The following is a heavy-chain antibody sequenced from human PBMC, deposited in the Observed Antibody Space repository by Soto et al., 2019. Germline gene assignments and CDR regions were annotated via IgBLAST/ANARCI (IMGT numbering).Heavy chain of an antibody. D-gene: IGHD5-12*01. V-gene: IGHV3-21*01. CDR1: GVTVCRSR. Sequence: GVTVCRSRLSSDRQAPGKGLEWVSSISSSSSYIYYADSVKGRFTISRDNAKNSLYLQMNSLRAEDTAVYYCARDPTSPYSGYEYYFDYWGQGTLVTVPQ. J-gene: IGHJ4*02. CDR2: ISSSSSYI. CDR3: ARDPTSPYSGYEYYFDY.